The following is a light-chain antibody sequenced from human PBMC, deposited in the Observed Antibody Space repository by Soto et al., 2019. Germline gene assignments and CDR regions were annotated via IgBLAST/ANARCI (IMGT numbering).Light chain of an antibody. CDR1: QSVSSN. Sequence: EIVMTQSPGTLSVSPGERATLSCRASQSVSSNLAWYQQKPGQAPRLLIYGASMRATGISARFSGSGSGTEFTLTISSLQSEDFAVYYCQQYNNWPKTFGQGTKVEIK. V-gene: IGKV3-15*01. J-gene: IGKJ1*01. CDR2: GAS. CDR3: QQYNNWPKT.